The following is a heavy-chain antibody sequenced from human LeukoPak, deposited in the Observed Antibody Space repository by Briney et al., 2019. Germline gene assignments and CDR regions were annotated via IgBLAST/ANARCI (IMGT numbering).Heavy chain of an antibody. V-gene: IGHV3-53*01. D-gene: IGHD6-13*01. J-gene: IGHJ4*02. CDR3: ASDIEAGGYFDH. Sequence: GGSLRLSCAASGFTVSSTYMSWVRQAPGKGLEWVSVLYSGGTTYYADSVKGRPTISRDNSKNTLYLQMNSLRAEDTAVYYCASDIEAGGYFDHWGQGTLVTVSS. CDR1: GFTVSSTY. CDR2: LYSGGTT.